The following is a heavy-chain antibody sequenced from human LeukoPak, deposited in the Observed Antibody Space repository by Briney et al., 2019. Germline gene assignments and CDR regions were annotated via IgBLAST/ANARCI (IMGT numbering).Heavy chain of an antibody. D-gene: IGHD2-15*01. V-gene: IGHV3-66*01. CDR3: ARDRDGYCSGGSCYSSWFDP. J-gene: IGHJ5*02. CDR1: GFTVSSNY. CDR2: IYSGGST. Sequence: GGSLRLSCAASGFTVSSNYMSWVRQAPGKGLEWVSVIYSGGSTYYADSVKGRFTISRDNSKNTLYLQMNSLRAEDTAVYYCARDRDGYCSGGSCYSSWFDPWGQGTLVTVSS.